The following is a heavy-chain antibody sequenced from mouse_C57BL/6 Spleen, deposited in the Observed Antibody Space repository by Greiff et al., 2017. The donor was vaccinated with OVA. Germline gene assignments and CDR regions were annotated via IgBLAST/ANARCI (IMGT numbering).Heavy chain of an antibody. CDR1: GYTFTTYP. V-gene: IGHV1-47*01. CDR2: FHPYNDDT. Sequence: QVQLQQSGAELVKPGASVKMSCKASGYTFTTYPIEWMKQNHGKSLEWIGNFHPYNDDTKYNEKFKGKATLTVEKSSSTVYLELSRLTSDDSAVYYCARSYYYGSSRDYAMDYWGQGTSVTVSS. J-gene: IGHJ4*01. CDR3: ARSYYYGSSRDYAMDY. D-gene: IGHD1-1*01.